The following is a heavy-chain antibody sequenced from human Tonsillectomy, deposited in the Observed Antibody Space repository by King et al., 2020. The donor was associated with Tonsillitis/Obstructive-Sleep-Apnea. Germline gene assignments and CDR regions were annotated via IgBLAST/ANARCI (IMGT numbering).Heavy chain of an antibody. CDR3: AADRVTMIVVAHGGDAFDI. CDR1: GFTFTSSA. Sequence: QLVQSGPEVKKPGTSVKVSCQASGFTFTSSAVQWVRQARGQRLEWIGWIVVGSGNTNYAQKFQERVTITRDMSTSTAYMELSSLRSEDTAVYYCAADRVTMIVVAHGGDAFDIWGQGTMVTVSS. CDR2: IVVGSGNT. D-gene: IGHD3-22*01. J-gene: IGHJ3*02. V-gene: IGHV1-58*01.